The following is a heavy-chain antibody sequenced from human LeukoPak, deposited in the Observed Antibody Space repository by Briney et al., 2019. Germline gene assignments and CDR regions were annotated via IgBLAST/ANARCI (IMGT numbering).Heavy chain of an antibody. D-gene: IGHD5-24*01. Sequence: SETLSLTCTVSGGSISSYYWSWIRQPPGKGLEWIGYIYYSGSTNYNPSLKSRVTISVDTSKNQFSLKLSSVTAADTAVYYCARVVEMATILVGGWFDPWGQGTLVTVSS. CDR2: IYYSGST. CDR3: ARVVEMATILVGGWFDP. V-gene: IGHV4-59*01. J-gene: IGHJ5*02. CDR1: GGSISSYY.